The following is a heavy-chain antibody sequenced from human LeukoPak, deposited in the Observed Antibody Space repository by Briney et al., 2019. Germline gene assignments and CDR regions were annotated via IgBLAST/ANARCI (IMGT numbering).Heavy chain of an antibody. V-gene: IGHV3-21*01. D-gene: IGHD3-22*01. CDR1: GFTFSTYT. Sequence: GGSLRLSCAASGFTFSTYTMYWVRQAPGRGLGWVSSISSTNVDIYYADSLKGRFTISRDSAKNSLYLQMNSLRDEDTAVYYCARDQRPGVYDNTGPFDYWGQGTLVTVSS. J-gene: IGHJ4*02. CDR2: ISSTNVDI. CDR3: ARDQRPGVYDNTGPFDY.